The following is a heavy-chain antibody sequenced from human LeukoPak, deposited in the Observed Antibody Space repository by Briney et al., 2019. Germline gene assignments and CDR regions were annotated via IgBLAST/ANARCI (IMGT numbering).Heavy chain of an antibody. CDR3: AKDPVVYHGGSGWHYFDY. CDR2: IGGTGDRT. Sequence: GGSLRLSCAASRFTFSSYAMGWVRQAPGRGLEWVATIGGTGDRTYYADSVRGRFTISRDNSMDTLFLQMNSLKREDTAVYYCAKDPVVYHGGSGWHYFDYWGQGTLVTVSS. V-gene: IGHV3-23*01. CDR1: RFTFSSYA. J-gene: IGHJ4*02. D-gene: IGHD6-19*01.